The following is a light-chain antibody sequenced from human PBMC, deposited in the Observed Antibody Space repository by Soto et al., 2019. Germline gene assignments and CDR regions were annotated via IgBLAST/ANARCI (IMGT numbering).Light chain of an antibody. Sequence: EIVMTQSPATLSLSPGERATLSCRASQSVSSNFAWYQQKPGQAPRLLIFGASTRATGIPARFSGSGSGTEFTLTISSLQSEDFAVYYCQQYNSWPPITFGPGTRLDIK. J-gene: IGKJ5*01. V-gene: IGKV3-15*01. CDR1: QSVSSN. CDR2: GAS. CDR3: QQYNSWPPIT.